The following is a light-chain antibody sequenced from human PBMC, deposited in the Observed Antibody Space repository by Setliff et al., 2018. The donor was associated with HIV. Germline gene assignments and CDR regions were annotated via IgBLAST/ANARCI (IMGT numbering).Light chain of an antibody. Sequence: QSVLAQPASVSGSPGHSITISCTGTSSDVGDYNYVSWYQQHPGKAPKLMISDVSNRPSGVSNRFSGSKSGNAASLTISGLQAEDEADYYCSSYTSRTPLYVFGTGTKVTVL. V-gene: IGLV2-14*03. CDR2: DVS. J-gene: IGLJ1*01. CDR1: SSDVGDYNY. CDR3: SSYTSRTPLYV.